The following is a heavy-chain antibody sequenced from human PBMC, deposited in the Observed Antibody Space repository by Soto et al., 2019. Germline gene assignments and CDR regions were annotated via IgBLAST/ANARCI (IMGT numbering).Heavy chain of an antibody. CDR2: IYSGGST. D-gene: IGHD6-13*01. V-gene: IGHV3-66*01. CDR1: GFTFSSYA. Sequence: GGSLRLSCVASGFTFSSYAMNWVRQSPGKGLEWVSVIYSGGSTYYADSVKGRFTISRDNSKNTLYLQMNSLRAEDTAVYYCARDNSNHDAFDIWGQGTMVTVSS. CDR3: ARDNSNHDAFDI. J-gene: IGHJ3*02.